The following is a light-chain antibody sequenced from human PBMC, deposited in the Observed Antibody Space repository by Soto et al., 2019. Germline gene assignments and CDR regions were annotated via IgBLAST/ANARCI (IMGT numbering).Light chain of an antibody. V-gene: IGKV3-15*01. Sequence: EIVMTQSPATLSVSPGERATLSCRASQSVGSKLAWYQQKPDQAPRLLIYAASTRATGIPARFSGSGSGTDFTLTISSLQSEDFALYYCQQYNNWWTFGQGTKVDIK. CDR2: AAS. CDR3: QQYNNWWT. CDR1: QSVGSK. J-gene: IGKJ1*01.